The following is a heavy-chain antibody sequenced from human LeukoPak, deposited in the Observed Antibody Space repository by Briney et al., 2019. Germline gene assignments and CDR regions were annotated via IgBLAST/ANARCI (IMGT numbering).Heavy chain of an antibody. Sequence: GASVKVSCKTSGGTFSRSAITWVRQAPGQGLEWMGRIIPVLNITSYAQKFQARVTITADTSTSTVYMELSNLRSEETAVYYCARDQGLTAPPPYGLDVWGQGTTVIVSS. CDR2: IIPVLNIT. CDR1: GGTFSRSA. CDR3: ARDQGLTAPPPYGLDV. D-gene: IGHD4/OR15-4a*01. J-gene: IGHJ6*02. V-gene: IGHV1-69*04.